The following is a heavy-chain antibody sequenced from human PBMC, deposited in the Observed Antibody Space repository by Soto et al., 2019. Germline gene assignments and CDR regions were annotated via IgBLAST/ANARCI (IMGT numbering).Heavy chain of an antibody. Sequence: EVRLVESGGGLVKPGGSLQLSCSASGFFFRNFNLDWVRQVPGKGLRWLASLSGTSSYIYIAESVRGRFTTFRANAMNSLYLRMNSLRADDTGVYYCVRVPVEQGTSIYRFGWFDLWGQGTLVTVSA. CDR2: LSGTSSYI. V-gene: IGHV3-21*01. CDR3: VRVPVEQGTSIYRFGWFDL. D-gene: IGHD7-27*01. CDR1: GFFFRNFN. J-gene: IGHJ5*02.